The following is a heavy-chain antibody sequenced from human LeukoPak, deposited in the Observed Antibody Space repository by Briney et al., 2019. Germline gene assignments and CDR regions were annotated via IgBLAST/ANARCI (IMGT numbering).Heavy chain of an antibody. CDR3: VRVHDSGSAGGF. CDR2: INPNSGDT. Sequence: ASVKVSCKASGYTLSGYYMHWVRQAPGQGLEWMGWINPNSGDTNYAQKFQGRVSMTRDMSITTAYMELSSLISDDTAVVYCVRVHDSGSAGGFWGQGTPVTVSS. D-gene: IGHD1-26*01. V-gene: IGHV1-2*02. CDR1: GYTLSGYY. J-gene: IGHJ4*02.